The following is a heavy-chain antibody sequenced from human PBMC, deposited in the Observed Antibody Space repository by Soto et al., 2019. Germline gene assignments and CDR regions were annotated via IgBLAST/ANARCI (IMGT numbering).Heavy chain of an antibody. CDR3: ARVDACSSTSCYTASYYYYYGMDV. J-gene: IGHJ6*04. CDR2: IIPIFGTA. D-gene: IGHD2-2*02. Sequence: SVKVSCKASGGTFSSYASSWVRQAPGQGLEWMGGIIPIFGTANYAQKFQGRVTITADESTSTAYMELSSLRSEDTAVYYCARVDACSSTSCYTASYYYYYGMDVWGKGTTVTVSS. CDR1: GGTFSSYA. V-gene: IGHV1-69*13.